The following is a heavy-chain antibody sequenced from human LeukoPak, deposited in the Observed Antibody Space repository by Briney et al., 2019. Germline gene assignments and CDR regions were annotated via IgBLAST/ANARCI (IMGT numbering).Heavy chain of an antibody. V-gene: IGHV1-24*01. J-gene: IGHJ6*03. CDR1: GYTLTELS. Sequence: GASVKVSCKVSGYTLTELSMHWVRQAPGKGPEWMGGFDPEDGETIYAQKFQGRVTMTEDTSTDTAYMELSSLRSEDTAVYYCATRSMVTLSDYYYYMDVWGKGTTVTVSS. CDR3: ATRSMVTLSDYYYYMDV. CDR2: FDPEDGET. D-gene: IGHD5-18*01.